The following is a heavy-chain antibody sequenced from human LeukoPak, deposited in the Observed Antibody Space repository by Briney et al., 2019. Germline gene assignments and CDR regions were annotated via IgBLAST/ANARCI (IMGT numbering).Heavy chain of an antibody. Sequence: ASVKVSCTASGYTFTCYYINWVRQAPGQGLEWMGWINPDSGATNYAQKFQGRVTMTRDTSISTAYVEVSRPRSDDTAVYYCARGGVTYNWNDVFGVWGQGTLVTVSS. V-gene: IGHV1-2*02. D-gene: IGHD1-1*01. CDR3: ARGGVTYNWNDVFGV. CDR1: GYTFTCYY. J-gene: IGHJ4*02. CDR2: INPDSGAT.